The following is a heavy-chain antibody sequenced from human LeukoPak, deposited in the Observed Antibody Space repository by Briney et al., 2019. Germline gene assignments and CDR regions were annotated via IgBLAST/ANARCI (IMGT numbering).Heavy chain of an antibody. CDR3: ARPRISGSYYTVGSRYYYYSMDV. V-gene: IGHV1-18*01. J-gene: IGHJ6*03. D-gene: IGHD3-10*01. CDR1: GYTFTGYG. Sequence: ASVKVSCKASGYTFTGYGISWVGQAPGQGRKGWRWISAYNGKTTYAQKLQGRVTMTTATSTSTAYMELRSLRSDDTAVYYCARPRISGSYYTVGSRYYYYSMDVWGKGTTVTVSS. CDR2: ISAYNGKT.